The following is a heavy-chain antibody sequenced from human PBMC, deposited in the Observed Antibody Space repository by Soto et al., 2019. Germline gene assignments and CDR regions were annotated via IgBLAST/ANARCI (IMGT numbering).Heavy chain of an antibody. CDR2: LYDVDGS. D-gene: IGHD1-1*01. CDR1: GLTISGKKY. CDR3: ATWHEREHAYDV. V-gene: IGHV3-53*01. Sequence: DVQLVESGGGLIQPGESLSLSCAAFGLTISGKKYVAWVRQAPGKGLEWVSALYDVDGSFYADSVKGRFTTSSDSSKTTVYLQMNDLRPDDTAVYYCATWHEREHAYDVWGQGTTVTVSS. J-gene: IGHJ3*01.